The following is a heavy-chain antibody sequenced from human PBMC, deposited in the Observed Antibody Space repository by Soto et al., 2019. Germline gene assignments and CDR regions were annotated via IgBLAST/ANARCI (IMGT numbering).Heavy chain of an antibody. CDR3: ARDLGWAFDC. CDR2: IGGGGRLI. J-gene: IGHJ4*02. D-gene: IGHD6-19*01. CDR1: GFTFSSFS. Sequence: EVQLVESGGGLVQRGGSLRLSCAASGFTFSSFSMNWVRQAPGRGLEWISYIGGGGRLISYADSVKGRFAISRDNAQNSLYLQMDSLRDEDTAVYYCARDLGWAFDCWGPGTLVTVSS. V-gene: IGHV3-48*02.